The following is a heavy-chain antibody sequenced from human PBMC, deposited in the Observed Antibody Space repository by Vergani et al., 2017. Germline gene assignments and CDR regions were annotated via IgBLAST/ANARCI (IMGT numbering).Heavy chain of an antibody. CDR2: ISYDGSNK. J-gene: IGHJ4*02. CDR1: GFTFSSYG. D-gene: IGHD3-10*01. Sequence: QVQLVESGGGVVQPGRSLRLSCAASGFTFSSYGMHWVRQDPGKGLECVAVISYDGSNKYYADSVKGRFTISRDNSKNKLYLQMNSLRAEDTAVYYCAKDHGSGSFGTYPDYWGQGTLVTVSS. V-gene: IGHV3-30*18. CDR3: AKDHGSGSFGTYPDY.